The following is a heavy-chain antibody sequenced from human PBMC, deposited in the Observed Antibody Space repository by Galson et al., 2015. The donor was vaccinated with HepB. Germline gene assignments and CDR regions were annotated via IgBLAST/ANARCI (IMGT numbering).Heavy chain of an antibody. Sequence: SLRLSCAASGFTFSSYSMNWVRQAPGKGLEWVSYISSSSSTIYYADSVKGRFTISRDNAKNSLYLQMNSLRAEDTAVYYCARDNLDYYDSSGYYYWGQGTLVTVSS. V-gene: IGHV3-48*04. J-gene: IGHJ4*02. CDR2: ISSSSSTI. CDR1: GFTFSSYS. D-gene: IGHD3-22*01. CDR3: ARDNLDYYDSSGYYY.